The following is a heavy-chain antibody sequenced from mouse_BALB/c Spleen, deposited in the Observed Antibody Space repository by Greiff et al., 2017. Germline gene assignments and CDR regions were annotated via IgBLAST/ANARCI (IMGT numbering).Heavy chain of an antibody. J-gene: IGHJ4*01. D-gene: IGHD1-2*01. Sequence: VQRVESGPGLVQPSQSLSITCTVSGFSLTSYGVHWVRQSPGKGLEWLGVIWSGGSTDYNAAFISRLSISKDNSKSQVFFKMNSLQANDTAIYYCARNPYCYGYVGYYAMDYWGQGTSVTVSS. CDR1: GFSLTSYG. V-gene: IGHV2-2*02. CDR2: IWSGGST. CDR3: ARNPYCYGYVGYYAMDY.